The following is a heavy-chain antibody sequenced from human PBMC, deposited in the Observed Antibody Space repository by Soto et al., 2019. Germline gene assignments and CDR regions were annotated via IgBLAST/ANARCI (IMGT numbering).Heavy chain of an antibody. J-gene: IGHJ4*02. V-gene: IGHV3-21*01. CDR3: ARGSIVATSLTPFDF. CDR2: ISASSSYI. CDR1: GFTFSSYS. Sequence: EVQLVESGGGLVKPGGSLRLSCAASGFTFSSYSMNWVRQAPGKGLEWVLSISASSSYIYYADSVKGRFTVSRDNAKNSLYLQINSLRDEDTAVYYCARGSIVATSLTPFDFWGQGTLVIVSS. D-gene: IGHD5-12*01.